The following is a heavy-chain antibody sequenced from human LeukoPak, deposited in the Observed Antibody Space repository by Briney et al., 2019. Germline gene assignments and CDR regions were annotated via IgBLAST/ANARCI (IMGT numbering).Heavy chain of an antibody. CDR1: GFTFSSYA. J-gene: IGHJ4*02. D-gene: IGHD3-16*01. Sequence: GGSLRLSCAASGFTFSSYAMSWVRQVPGKGLEWVSSISGSGGSTYYADSVKGRFTISRDNSKNTVYLQMNSLRAEDTAVYYCAKGVDYYYFDYWGQGTLVSDSS. CDR3: AKGVDYYYFDY. V-gene: IGHV3-23*01. CDR2: ISGSGGST.